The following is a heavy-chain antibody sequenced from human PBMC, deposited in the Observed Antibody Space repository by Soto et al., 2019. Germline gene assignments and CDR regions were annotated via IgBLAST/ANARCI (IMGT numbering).Heavy chain of an antibody. CDR1: GYIFTNYD. CDR2: VSGYTGNT. Sequence: QVQLVQSETEVKKPGASVKVSCKASGYIFTNYDITWVRQAPGQGLEWMGWVSGYTGNTKYAQKFQDRVTMTTDTSTSTVYMELRSLRSDDTAVYYCARFGLAPYYYYGVDVWGQGTTVFVSS. CDR3: ARFGLAPYYYYGVDV. D-gene: IGHD3-16*01. J-gene: IGHJ6*02. V-gene: IGHV1-18*01.